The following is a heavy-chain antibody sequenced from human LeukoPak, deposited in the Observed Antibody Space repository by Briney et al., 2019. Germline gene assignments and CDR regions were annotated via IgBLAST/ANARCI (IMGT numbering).Heavy chain of an antibody. CDR1: GGSISSYY. D-gene: IGHD4-17*01. V-gene: IGHV4-59*08. CDR2: IYYSGST. Sequence: SETLSLTCTVSGGSISSYYWSWVRQPPGKGLEWIGYIYYSGSTNYNPSLRSRVAIPVDTSKNQFSLKLSSVTAADTAVYYCARGGNYGDYDGYFDYWGQGTLVTVSS. CDR3: ARGGNYGDYDGYFDY. J-gene: IGHJ4*02.